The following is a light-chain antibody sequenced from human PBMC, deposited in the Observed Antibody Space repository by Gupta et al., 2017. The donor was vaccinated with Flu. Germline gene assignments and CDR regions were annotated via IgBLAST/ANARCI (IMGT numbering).Light chain of an antibody. V-gene: IGLV2-14*01. CDR2: ENN. Sequence: QSALTQPASVSGSPGQSITISCTGTNSDLDAYNYVSWYQRYPGEAPKLMIYENNGRPSGVSDRFSGSKSGNTASLTISGLQTEDEADYYCSPYTGSTKLVFGGGTKLTVL. CDR1: NSDLDAYNY. CDR3: SPYTGSTKLV. J-gene: IGLJ2*01.